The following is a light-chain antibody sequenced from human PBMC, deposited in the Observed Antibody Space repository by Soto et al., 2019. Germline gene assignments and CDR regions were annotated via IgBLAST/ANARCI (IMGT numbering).Light chain of an antibody. Sequence: DIQLTQSPCSLSASLGDRATITCRASQRITNYLNWYQQRPGKAPSLLIYAATYLREGVPSRFSGSGSGTDFTLTIAGLQPDDFATYFCHQIHTTPWTFGQGTKVDIK. CDR2: AAT. CDR1: QRITNY. V-gene: IGKV1-39*01. J-gene: IGKJ1*01. CDR3: HQIHTTPWT.